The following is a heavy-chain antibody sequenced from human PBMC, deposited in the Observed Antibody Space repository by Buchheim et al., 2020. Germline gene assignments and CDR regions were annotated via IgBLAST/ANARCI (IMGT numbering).Heavy chain of an antibody. CDR1: GFTFSSYW. V-gene: IGHV3-7*01. D-gene: IGHD3-3*01. Sequence: EVQLVESGGGLVQPGGSLRLSCAASGFTFSSYWMSWVRQAPGKGLEWVSNIKQDGSEKYYVDSVKGRFTISRDNATNSLYLQMNSLRAEDTAVYYCAGDRGHRIILRLLNWFDPWGQGTL. J-gene: IGHJ5*02. CDR2: IKQDGSEK. CDR3: AGDRGHRIILRLLNWFDP.